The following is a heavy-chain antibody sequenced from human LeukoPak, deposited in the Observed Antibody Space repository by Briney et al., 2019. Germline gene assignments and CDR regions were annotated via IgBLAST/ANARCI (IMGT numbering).Heavy chain of an antibody. Sequence: GASVKVSCKASGGTFSSYAISWVRQAPGQGLEWMGGIIPIFGTANYAQKFQGRVTITADESTSTAYMELSSLRSEDTAVYYCARVTPRTGVEEGLDYWGQGTLVTVSS. CDR1: GGTFSSYA. D-gene: IGHD2-8*02. J-gene: IGHJ4*02. V-gene: IGHV1-69*13. CDR2: IIPIFGTA. CDR3: ARVTPRTGVEEGLDY.